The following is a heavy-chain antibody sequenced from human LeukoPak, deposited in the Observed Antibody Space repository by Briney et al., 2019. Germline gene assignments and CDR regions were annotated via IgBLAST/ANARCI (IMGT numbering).Heavy chain of an antibody. J-gene: IGHJ6*03. CDR2: INPSGGST. CDR3: ARGYWSSGWSSYYYMDV. CDR1: GYTFTNYH. V-gene: IGHV1-46*01. D-gene: IGHD6-13*01. Sequence: GASVKVSCKASGYTFTNYHMNWVRQAPGQGLEWMGIINPSGGSTTNAQKFRGRVIMTRNTSISTAYVELNSLRSEDTAVYYCARGYWSSGWSSYYYMDVWGKGTTVTISS.